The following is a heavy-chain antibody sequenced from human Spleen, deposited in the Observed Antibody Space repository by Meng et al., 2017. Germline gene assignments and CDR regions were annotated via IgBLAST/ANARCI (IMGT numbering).Heavy chain of an antibody. CDR1: GFTFSNYE. V-gene: IGHV3-48*03. J-gene: IGHJ4*02. D-gene: IGHD3-22*01. CDR2: MSSSGSTM. CDR3: ARINYHDSSGYDED. Sequence: GGSLRLSCAASGFTFSNYEVNWVRQAPGKGLEWVSYMSSSGSTMYYADSVKGRFTVSRDNAKNSLFLQMNSLRAEDTATYYCARINYHDSSGYDEDWGQGTLVTVSS.